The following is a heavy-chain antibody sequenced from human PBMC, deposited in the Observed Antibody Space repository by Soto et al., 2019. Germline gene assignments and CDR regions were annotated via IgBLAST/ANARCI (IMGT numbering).Heavy chain of an antibody. CDR1: GGSISSGDYY. D-gene: IGHD2-2*01. CDR3: ARIEYCSSTSCYAGWFDP. J-gene: IGHJ5*02. V-gene: IGHV4-30-4*01. CDR2: IYYSGST. Sequence: PSETLSLTCTVSGGSISSGDYYWSWIRQPPGKGLEWIGYIYYSGSTYYNPSLKSRVTISVDTSKNQFSLKLSSVTAADTAVYYCARIEYCSSTSCYAGWFDPWGQGTLVTVSS.